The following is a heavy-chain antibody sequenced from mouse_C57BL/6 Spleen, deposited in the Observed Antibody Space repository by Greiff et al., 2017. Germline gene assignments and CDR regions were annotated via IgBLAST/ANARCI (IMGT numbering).Heavy chain of an antibody. D-gene: IGHD1-1*01. Sequence: QVQLQQSGPELVKPGASVKISCKASGYAFSSSWMNWVKQRPGKGLEWIGRIYPGDGDTNYNGKFKGKATLTADKSSSTAYMQLSSLTAEDSAVYFCARPIYYYGSSVGDYAMDYWGQGTSVTVSS. CDR3: ARPIYYYGSSVGDYAMDY. CDR1: GYAFSSSW. J-gene: IGHJ4*01. V-gene: IGHV1-82*01. CDR2: IYPGDGDT.